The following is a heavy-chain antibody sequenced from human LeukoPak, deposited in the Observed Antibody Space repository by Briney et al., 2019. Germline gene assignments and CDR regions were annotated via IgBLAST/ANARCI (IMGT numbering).Heavy chain of an antibody. CDR3: AKDAPYYDFWSGYDY. V-gene: IGHV3-30*02. D-gene: IGHD3-3*01. Sequence: GGSLRLSCAASGFTFSSYGMHWVRQAPGKGLEWVAFIRYDGSNKYYADSVKGRFTISRDNSKNTLYLQMNSLRAEDTAVYYCAKDAPYYDFWSGYDYWGQGTLVTVSS. J-gene: IGHJ4*02. CDR1: GFTFSSYG. CDR2: IRYDGSNK.